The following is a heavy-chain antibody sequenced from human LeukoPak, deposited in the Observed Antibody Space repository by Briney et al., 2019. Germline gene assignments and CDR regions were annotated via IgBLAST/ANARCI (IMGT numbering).Heavy chain of an antibody. CDR2: FDPEDGET. V-gene: IGHV1-24*01. Sequence: GASVKVSCKVSGYTLTELSMHWVRQAPGKGLEWMGGFDPEDGETIYAQKLQGRVTMTTDTSTSTAYMELRSLRSDDTAVYYCARDRLSSGWYDGWGGYWGQGTLVTVSS. CDR1: GYTLTELS. CDR3: ARDRLSSGWYDGWGGY. D-gene: IGHD6-19*01. J-gene: IGHJ4*02.